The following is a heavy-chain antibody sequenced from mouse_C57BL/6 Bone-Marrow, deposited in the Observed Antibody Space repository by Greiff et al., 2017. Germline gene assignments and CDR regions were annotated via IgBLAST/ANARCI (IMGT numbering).Heavy chain of an antibody. CDR3: ARETTVVPYYFDY. CDR2: ILPSIGRT. J-gene: IGHJ2*01. CDR1: DSEVFPIAY. V-gene: IGHV15-2*01. D-gene: IGHD1-1*01. Sequence: SGSELRSPGSSVKLSCKDFDSEVFPIAYMSWVRQKPGHGFEWIGGILPSIGRTIYGEKFEDNATLDADTLSNTAYLELSSLTSEDSAIYYGARETTVVPYYFDYWGQGTTLTVSS.